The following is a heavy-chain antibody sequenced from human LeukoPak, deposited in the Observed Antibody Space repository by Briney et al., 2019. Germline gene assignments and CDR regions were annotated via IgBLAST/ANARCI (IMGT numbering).Heavy chain of an antibody. Sequence: ASVKVSCKASGYTFTSYAMNWVRQAPGQGLEWMGWISAYNGNTNYAQKLQGRVTMTTDTSTSTAYMELRSLRSDDTAVYYCARGYCSGGSCYSSYGMDVWGQGTTVTVSS. J-gene: IGHJ6*02. CDR3: ARGYCSGGSCYSSYGMDV. CDR2: ISAYNGNT. D-gene: IGHD2-15*01. V-gene: IGHV1-18*01. CDR1: GYTFTSYA.